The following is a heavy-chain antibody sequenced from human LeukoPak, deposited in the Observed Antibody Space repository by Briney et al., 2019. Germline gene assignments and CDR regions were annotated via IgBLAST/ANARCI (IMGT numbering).Heavy chain of an antibody. CDR2: IIPIFGTA. CDR3: AREDDFGMDV. V-gene: IGHV1-69*05. J-gene: IGHJ6*04. CDR1: GGTFSSYA. D-gene: IGHD3-3*01. Sequence: GASVKVSCKASGGTFSSYAISWVRQAPGQGLEWMGGIIPIFGTANYAQKFQGRVTITTDESTSTAYMELSSLRSEDTAVYYCAREDDFGMDVWGKGTTVTVSS.